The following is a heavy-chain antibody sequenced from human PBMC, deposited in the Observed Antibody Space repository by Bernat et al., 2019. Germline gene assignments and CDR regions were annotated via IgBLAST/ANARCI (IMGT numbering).Heavy chain of an antibody. Sequence: QLQLQESGPGLVKPSETLSLTCTVSGGSISSSSYYWGWIRQPPGKGLEWIGSIYYSWSTYYNPSLKSRVTISVDTSKNQFSLKLSSVTAAETAVYYCARHDYSRLVDYWGQGTLVTVSS. J-gene: IGHJ4*02. CDR3: ARHDYSRLVDY. CDR1: GGSISSSSYY. D-gene: IGHD6-13*01. V-gene: IGHV4-39*01. CDR2: IYYSWST.